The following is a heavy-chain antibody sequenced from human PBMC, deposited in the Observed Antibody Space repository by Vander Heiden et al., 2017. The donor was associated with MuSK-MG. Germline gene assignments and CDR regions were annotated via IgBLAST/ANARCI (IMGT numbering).Heavy chain of an antibody. J-gene: IGHJ4*02. D-gene: IGHD5-12*01. Sequence: EVQLVASGGGLVQPGRSLRLSCAASGFTFTDHAMHWVGQAPGRGLGWVAGISWNGGAIKYGDCVKGRFTISRDNAKESRYLQMSSLTPEDTALYYCVKDMDRVDIGVLAFGGQGRLVTVSS. CDR3: VKDMDRVDIGVLAF. CDR2: ISWNGGAI. CDR1: GFTFTDHA. V-gene: IGHV3-9*01.